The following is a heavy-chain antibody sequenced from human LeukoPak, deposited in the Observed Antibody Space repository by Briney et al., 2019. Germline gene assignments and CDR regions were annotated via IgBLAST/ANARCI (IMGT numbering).Heavy chain of an antibody. J-gene: IGHJ5*02. CDR3: AKDRDYGDYEEWFDP. V-gene: IGHV3-21*04. D-gene: IGHD4-17*01. CDR1: GFTFSTYS. Sequence: GGSLRLSCAASGFTFSTYSMKWVRQAPGKGLEWVSSISSSSTYVHYADSVKGRFTISRDNAKNSLYLQMNSLRAEDTAVYYCAKDRDYGDYEEWFDPWGQGTLVTVSS. CDR2: ISSSSTYV.